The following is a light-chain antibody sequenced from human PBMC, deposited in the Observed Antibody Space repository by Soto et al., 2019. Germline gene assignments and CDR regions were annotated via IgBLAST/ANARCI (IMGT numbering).Light chain of an antibody. CDR3: QQLRMYPST. V-gene: IGKV3-15*01. CDR1: QSVSSN. CDR2: GAS. J-gene: IGKJ4*01. Sequence: EIVLTQSPGTLSLSPGERATLSCRASQSVSSNLAWYQQKPGQAPRLLIYGASTRATGIPARFSGSGSGTEFTLTITSLQAEDFATYYCQQLRMYPSTFGGGTKVDI.